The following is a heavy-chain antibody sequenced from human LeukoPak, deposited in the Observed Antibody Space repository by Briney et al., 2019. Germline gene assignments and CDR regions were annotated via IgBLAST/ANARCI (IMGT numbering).Heavy chain of an antibody. D-gene: IGHD2-2*01. CDR1: GFTFSSYA. Sequence: GGSLRLSRAASGFTFSSYAMSWVRQAPGKGLEWVSAISGSGGSTYYADSVKGRFTISRDNSKNTLYLQMNSLRAEDTAVHYCAKVIVVVPAATQNAFDIWGQGTMVTVSS. V-gene: IGHV3-23*01. CDR2: ISGSGGST. J-gene: IGHJ3*02. CDR3: AKVIVVVPAATQNAFDI.